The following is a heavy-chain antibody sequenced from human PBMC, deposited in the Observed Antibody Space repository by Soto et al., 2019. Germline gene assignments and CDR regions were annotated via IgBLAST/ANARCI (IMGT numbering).Heavy chain of an antibody. D-gene: IGHD2-15*01. V-gene: IGHV1-46*01. J-gene: IGHJ4*02. CDR2: INPSGGST. CDR1: GYTFTSYY. Sequence: QVQLVQSGAEVKKPGASVKVSCKASGYTFTSYYMHWVRQAPGQGLEWMGIINPSGGSTSYAQKSQGRVTIPREPSTSTGDMELSSLRSEDTAVYYCARVSSPYCSGGSCYYFDYWGQGTLVTVSS. CDR3: ARVSSPYCSGGSCYYFDY.